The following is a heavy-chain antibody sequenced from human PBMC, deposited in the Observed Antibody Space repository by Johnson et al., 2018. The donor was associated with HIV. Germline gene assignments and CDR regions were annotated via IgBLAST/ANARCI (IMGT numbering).Heavy chain of an antibody. V-gene: IGHV3-11*01. Sequence: QMQLVESGGVVVQPGGSLRLSCAASGFTFDDYGMSWIRQAPGRGLEWVSHLSSSGSTIYYADSVKGRFTLSRDNAKNSLSLQMNSLKPEDTAVYYCTTDGKTGEPRTSPDLSGSYYGPYAFDIWGQGTMVTVSS. J-gene: IGHJ3*02. CDR3: TTDGKTGEPRTSPDLSGSYYGPYAFDI. CDR2: LSSSGSTI. CDR1: GFTFDDYG. D-gene: IGHD1-26*01.